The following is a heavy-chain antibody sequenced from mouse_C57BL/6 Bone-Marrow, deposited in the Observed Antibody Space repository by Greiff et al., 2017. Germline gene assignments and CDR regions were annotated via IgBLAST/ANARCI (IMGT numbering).Heavy chain of an antibody. CDR1: GFTFSSDA. CDR3: ARGWDYYAMDY. J-gene: IGHJ4*01. V-gene: IGHV5-4*03. CDR2: IGDGGSYT. Sequence: EVKLVESGGGLVKPGGSLKLSCAASGFTFSSDAMSWVRQTPEKRLEWVATIGDGGSYTYYPDNVKGRFTIARDNAKNNLYLQMSHLKSEDTAMYYCARGWDYYAMDYWGQGTSVTVSS. D-gene: IGHD4-1*01.